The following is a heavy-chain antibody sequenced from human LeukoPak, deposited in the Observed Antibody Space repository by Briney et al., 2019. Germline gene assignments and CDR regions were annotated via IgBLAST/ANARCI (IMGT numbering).Heavy chain of an antibody. D-gene: IGHD6-19*01. CDR1: GYTFTGYY. J-gene: IGHJ4*02. CDR2: INPNSGGT. V-gene: IGHV1-2*02. CDR3: ARVSSGWYTYFDY. Sequence: PLASVKVSCKASGYTFTGYYMHWVRQAPGQGLEWMGWINPNSGGTNYAQKFQGRVTMTRDTSISTAYMELSRLRSDDTAVYYCARVSSGWYTYFDYWGQGTLVTVSS.